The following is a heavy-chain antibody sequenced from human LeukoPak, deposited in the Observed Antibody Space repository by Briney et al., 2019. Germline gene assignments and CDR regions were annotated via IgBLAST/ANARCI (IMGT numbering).Heavy chain of an antibody. D-gene: IGHD4-23*01. CDR3: ARGRPHGNDY. CDR2: IASDGSST. CDR1: GFTFSSYW. V-gene: IGHV3-74*01. Sequence: GGSLRLSCAASGFTFSSYWMNWVRQAPGKGLVWVSRIASDGSSTTYADSVKGRFSISRDNAKNTLYLQMNSLRVEDTAVYYCARGRPHGNDYWGQGTLLTVSS. J-gene: IGHJ4*02.